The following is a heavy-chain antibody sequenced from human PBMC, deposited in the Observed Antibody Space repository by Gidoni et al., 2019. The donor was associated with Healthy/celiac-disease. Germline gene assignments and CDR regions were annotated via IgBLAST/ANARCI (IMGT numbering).Heavy chain of an antibody. V-gene: IGHV4-59*01. J-gene: IGHJ3*02. Sequence: QVQLQESGPGLVKPSETLPLTCTVSGGSISSYYWSWIRQPPGKGLEWIGYIYYSGSTNYNPSLKSRVTISVDTSKNQFSLKLSSVTAADTALYYCAREPLYSGYVEEGTFDIWGQGTMVTVSS. CDR3: AREPLYSGYVEEGTFDI. CDR2: IYYSGST. CDR1: GGSISSYY. D-gene: IGHD5-12*01.